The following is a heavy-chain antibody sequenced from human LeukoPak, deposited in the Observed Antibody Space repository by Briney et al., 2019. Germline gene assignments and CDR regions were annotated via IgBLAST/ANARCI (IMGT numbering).Heavy chain of an antibody. CDR1: GESLSSSGYY. V-gene: IGHV4-31*03. CDR2: IDYSGSS. J-gene: IGHJ5*02. D-gene: IGHD3-3*01. CDR3: AREVLVSNWLDP. Sequence: SETLSLTCKVSGESLSSSGYYWSWVRQHPGKGLEWIGSIDYSGSSHYNPSLKSRVIISEDPSNNQFSLRLSSVTAADTAVYFCAREVLVSNWLDPWGQGAPVTVSS.